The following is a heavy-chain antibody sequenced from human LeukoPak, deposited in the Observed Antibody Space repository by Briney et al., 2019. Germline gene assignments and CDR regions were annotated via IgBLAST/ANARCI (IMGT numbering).Heavy chain of an antibody. Sequence: ASVKVSCKASGYTFTGYYMHWVRQAPGQGLEWMGWINPNSGGTNYAQKFQGRVTMTRDTSISTAYMEVSRLRSDDTAVYYCARDTYASGGDCGYWGQGTLVTVSS. CDR3: ARDTYASGGDCGY. J-gene: IGHJ4*02. CDR1: GYTFTGYY. V-gene: IGHV1-2*02. D-gene: IGHD2-21*01. CDR2: INPNSGGT.